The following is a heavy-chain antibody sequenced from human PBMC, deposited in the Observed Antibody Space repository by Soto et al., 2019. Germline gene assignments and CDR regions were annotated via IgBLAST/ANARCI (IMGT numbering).Heavy chain of an antibody. CDR2: IYYSGNT. D-gene: IGHD6-19*01. V-gene: IGHV4-61*01. CDR3: ARARRAVAGRFDP. J-gene: IGHJ5*02. Sequence: QVQLQESGPGLVKPSETLSLTCTVSGGSVSSGSYYWSWIRQPPGKGLEGIGYIYYSGNTNYNPSLKRRVSISVDTSKNQFSLTRSSVTAADTAVYYGARARRAVAGRFDPWGQGTLVTVSS. CDR1: GGSVSSGSYY.